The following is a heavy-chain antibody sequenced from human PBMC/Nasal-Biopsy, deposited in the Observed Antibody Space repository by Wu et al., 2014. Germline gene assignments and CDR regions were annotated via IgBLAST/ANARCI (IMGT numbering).Heavy chain of an antibody. D-gene: IGHD3-10*01. CDR1: GGSISSGGYY. CDR3: ASVGLITKVRLYYGMDV. CDR2: IYYSGST. Sequence: TLSLTCTVSGGSISSGGYYWSWIRQHPGKGLEWIGYIYYSGSTYYNPSLKSLVTISVDTSKNQFSLKLSSVTAADTAVYYCASVGLITKVRLYYGMDVWGQGTTVTVSS. V-gene: IGHV4-31*01. J-gene: IGHJ6*02.